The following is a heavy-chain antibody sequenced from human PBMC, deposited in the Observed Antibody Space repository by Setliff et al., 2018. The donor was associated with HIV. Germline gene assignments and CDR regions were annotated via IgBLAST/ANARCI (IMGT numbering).Heavy chain of an antibody. Sequence: SETLSLTCAVSNYSISSGYYWDWIRQPPGKGLEWIGSIYHSENPYSNRSLKSRVTISVNTSKNQFSLKLSSVTAADTAVYYCARSIVVVVAATPLGWFDSWGQGTLVTVSS. CDR1: NYSISSGYY. CDR2: IYHSENP. V-gene: IGHV4-38-2*01. J-gene: IGHJ5*01. D-gene: IGHD2-15*01. CDR3: ARSIVVVVAATPLGWFDS.